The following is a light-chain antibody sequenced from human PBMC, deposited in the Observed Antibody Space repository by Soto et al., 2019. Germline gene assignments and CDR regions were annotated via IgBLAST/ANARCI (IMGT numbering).Light chain of an antibody. CDR3: ASYTSTTTLYV. V-gene: IGLV2-14*01. CDR1: SSDVGGYDY. Sequence: QSVLTQPASVSGSLGQSITISCTGTSSDVGGYDYVSWYQQHPGKAPKLMIYEVSKRPSGVSHRFSGSKSGNTASLTISGLQAEDEAHYYCASYTSTTTLYVFGRGTKLTVL. CDR2: EVS. J-gene: IGLJ1*01.